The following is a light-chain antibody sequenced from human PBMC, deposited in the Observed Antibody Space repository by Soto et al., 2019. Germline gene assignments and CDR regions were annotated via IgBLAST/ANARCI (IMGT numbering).Light chain of an antibody. CDR3: QQSYSTPWT. CDR2: GAS. Sequence: DIQMTQFPPSLSASVGDRVTFTCRASQIMSDYLSWYQQKPGMAPKLLIYGASTLETGVPSRFSGSGSGTGFTLTINNLQREDYATYYCQQSYSTPWTFGQGTTVEVK. V-gene: IGKV1-39*01. CDR1: QIMSDY. J-gene: IGKJ1*01.